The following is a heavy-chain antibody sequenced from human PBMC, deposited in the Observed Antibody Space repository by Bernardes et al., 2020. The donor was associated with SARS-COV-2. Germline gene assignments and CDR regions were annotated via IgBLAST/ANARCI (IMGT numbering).Heavy chain of an antibody. J-gene: IGHJ6*02. CDR3: AKAQYFDPQSYYYGMDL. V-gene: IGHV1-69*04. CDR1: GGTFRSYA. D-gene: IGHD3-9*01. CDR2: IIPILDIT. Sequence: SVKVSCKASGGTFRSYAINWVRQAPGQGLEWMGRIIPILDITANAQKFQGRVTITADKSTATAYMELSSLRSEDTAVYYCAKAQYFDPQSYYYGMDLWGQGTTVSVSS.